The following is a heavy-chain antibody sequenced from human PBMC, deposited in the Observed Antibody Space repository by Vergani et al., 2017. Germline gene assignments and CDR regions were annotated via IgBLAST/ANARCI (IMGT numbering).Heavy chain of an antibody. CDR3: ARRYCSGGSCWYNWFDP. J-gene: IGHJ5*02. Sequence: EVQLVEPGGGLVQPGGSLRLSCAASGFTFSSYWMSWVRQAPGKGLEWVANIKQDGSEKYYVDSVKGRFTISRDNAKNSLYLKMNSLRAEDTAVYYCARRYCSGGSCWYNWFDPWGQGTLVTVSS. CDR2: IKQDGSEK. D-gene: IGHD2-15*01. V-gene: IGHV3-7*01. CDR1: GFTFSSYW.